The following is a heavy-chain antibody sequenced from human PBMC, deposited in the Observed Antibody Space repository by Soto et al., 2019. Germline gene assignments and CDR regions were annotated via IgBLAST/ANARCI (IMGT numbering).Heavy chain of an antibody. Sequence: QVQLVQSGAEVKKPGSSVKVSCKASGGTFSSYTISWVRQAPGQGLEWMGRIIPILGIANYAQKFQGRVTIPADKSTSTAYMELSSLRSEDTAVYYCARDNYGDSFDYWGQGTLVTVSS. CDR1: GGTFSSYT. CDR2: IIPILGIA. D-gene: IGHD4-17*01. V-gene: IGHV1-69*08. J-gene: IGHJ4*02. CDR3: ARDNYGDSFDY.